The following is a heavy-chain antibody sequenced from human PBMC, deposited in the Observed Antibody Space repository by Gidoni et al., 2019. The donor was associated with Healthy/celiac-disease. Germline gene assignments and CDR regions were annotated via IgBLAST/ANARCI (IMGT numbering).Heavy chain of an antibody. V-gene: IGHV3-48*03. CDR1: GFPFSSYE. CDR2: ISSSGSTI. Sequence: EVQLVESGGGLVQPGGSLRLSCAASGFPFSSYEMNWVRQAPGKGLEWVSYISSSGSTIYYADSVKGRFTISRDNAKNSLYLQMNSLRAEDTAVYYCARDPARYYDSSGFDYWGQGTLVTVSS. D-gene: IGHD3-22*01. J-gene: IGHJ4*02. CDR3: ARDPARYYDSSGFDY.